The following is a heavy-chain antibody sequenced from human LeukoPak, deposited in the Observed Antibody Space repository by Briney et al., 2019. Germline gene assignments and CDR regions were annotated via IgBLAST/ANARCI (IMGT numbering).Heavy chain of an antibody. D-gene: IGHD4-17*01. V-gene: IGHV1-24*01. Sequence: ASVKVSCKVSGYTLTELSMHWVRQAPGKGLEWMGGFDPEDGETIYAQKFQGRVTMTEDTSTDTAYMELSSLRSEDTAVYYCATDYGTYGWRLFDYWGQGTLVTVSS. CDR2: FDPEDGET. CDR3: ATDYGTYGWRLFDY. J-gene: IGHJ4*02. CDR1: GYTLTELS.